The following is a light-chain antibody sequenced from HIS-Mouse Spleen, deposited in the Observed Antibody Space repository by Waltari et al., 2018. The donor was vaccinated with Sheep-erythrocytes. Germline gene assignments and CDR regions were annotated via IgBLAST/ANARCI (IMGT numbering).Light chain of an antibody. J-gene: IGKJ4*01. CDR2: WAS. CDR3: QQHYSSLT. CDR1: QSVLYSSNNKKY. V-gene: IGKV4-1*01. Sequence: DIVMTQSPDSLAVSLGERATINCKSSQSVLYSSNNKKYLAWYQQKPGQPPKLLIYWASTRESWVPDRFSGSGSVTEFTLTISSLQAEDVAVYYCQQHYSSLTFGGGTKVEIK.